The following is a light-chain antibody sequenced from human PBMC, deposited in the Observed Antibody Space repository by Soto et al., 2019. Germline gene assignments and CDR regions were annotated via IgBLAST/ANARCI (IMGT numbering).Light chain of an antibody. Sequence: DIQMTQSPSTLSASVGDRVTITCRASQSISSWLAWYQQKPGKAPKLLIYDASNLNRGVPSRFSGSGSGTEFSLNISSLQPDDFASYYCQQYNTYSTFGQGTKLEIK. CDR2: DAS. CDR3: QQYNTYST. J-gene: IGKJ2*01. CDR1: QSISSW. V-gene: IGKV1-5*01.